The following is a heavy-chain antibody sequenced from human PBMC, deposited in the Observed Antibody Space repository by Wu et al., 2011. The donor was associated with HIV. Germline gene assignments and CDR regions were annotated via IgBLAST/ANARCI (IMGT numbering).Heavy chain of an antibody. CDR2: VSADNRHT. V-gene: IGHV1-18*01. D-gene: IGHD3-9*01. J-gene: IGHJ6*02. CDR3: ARDRRYFDWFSADDYLYYYGLDV. Sequence: QVQLVQSGAEVKKPGASVKVSCKASGYTFGSHGISWVRQAPGQGLEWMGWVSADNRHTNYAQNLQGRVTMTTDTSTTTAYMELRSLRSDDTAVYYCARDRRYFDWFSADDYLYYYGLDVWGQGPRSPSP. CDR1: GYTFGSHG.